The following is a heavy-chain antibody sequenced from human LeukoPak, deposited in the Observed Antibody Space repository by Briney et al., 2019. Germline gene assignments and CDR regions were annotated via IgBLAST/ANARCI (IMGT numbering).Heavy chain of an antibody. D-gene: IGHD4-17*01. CDR3: ARLTTTVTTPFDY. CDR2: ISSSSSYI. Sequence: AGGSLRLSCAASGFTFSIYNMNWVRQAPGKGLEWVSSISSSSSYIYYADSVKGRFTISRDNAKNSLYLQMNSLRAEDTAVYYCARLTTTVTTPFDYWGQGTLVTVSS. CDR1: GFTFSIYN. V-gene: IGHV3-21*01. J-gene: IGHJ4*02.